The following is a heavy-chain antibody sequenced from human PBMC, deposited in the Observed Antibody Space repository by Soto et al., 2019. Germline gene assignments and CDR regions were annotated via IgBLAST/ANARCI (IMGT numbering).Heavy chain of an antibody. CDR1: GGSFSCYY. D-gene: IGHD3-16*01. CDR2: INHSGST. J-gene: IGHJ5*02. Sequence: ASETLSLTCAVYGGSFSCYYWSWIRQPPGKGLEWIGEINHSGSTNYNPSLKSRVTISVDTSKNQFSLKLSSVTAADTAVYYCARALEEYYEWFDPWGQGTLVTVSS. V-gene: IGHV4-34*01. CDR3: ARALEEYYEWFDP.